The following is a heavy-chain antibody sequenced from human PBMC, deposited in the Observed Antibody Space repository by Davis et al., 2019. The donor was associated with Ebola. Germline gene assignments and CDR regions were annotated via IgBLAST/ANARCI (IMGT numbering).Heavy chain of an antibody. CDR1: GFTFSSYS. D-gene: IGHD6-6*01. CDR2: IISSSSYI. V-gene: IGHV3-21*01. Sequence: GESPKTPCAASGFTFSSYSMNRVRQAPGKGPEWVSSIISSSSYIYHADTVKGRFTISRHNAKNSLYLQMNSLRAEDTAVYYCAGSKQLVRFWARYYFDYWGQGTLVTVSS. CDR3: AGSKQLVRFWARYYFDY. J-gene: IGHJ4*02.